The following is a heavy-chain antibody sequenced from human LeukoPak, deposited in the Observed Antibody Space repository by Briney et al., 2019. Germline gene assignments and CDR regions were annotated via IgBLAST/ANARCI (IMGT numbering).Heavy chain of an antibody. CDR2: IYYSGST. CDR3: AKDTSSWYYGLDY. Sequence: SETLSLTCTVSGGSISSYYWSWIRQPPGKGLEWIGYIYYSGSTNYNPSLKSRVTISVDTSKNQFSLKLSSVTAADTAVYYCAKDTSSWYYGLDYWGQGTLVTVSS. D-gene: IGHD6-13*01. V-gene: IGHV4-59*01. CDR1: GGSISSYY. J-gene: IGHJ4*02.